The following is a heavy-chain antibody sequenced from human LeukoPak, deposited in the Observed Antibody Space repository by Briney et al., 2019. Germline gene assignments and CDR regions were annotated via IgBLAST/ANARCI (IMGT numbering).Heavy chain of an antibody. D-gene: IGHD3-3*01. J-gene: IGHJ6*02. CDR3: ARDQVYDFWSGYYYYGMDV. CDR1: GGSISSGGYS. Sequence: SETLSLTCTVSGGSISSGGYSWSWIRQHPGKGLEWIGYIYYSGSTYYNPSLKSRVTISVDTSKNQFSLKLSSVTAADTAVYYCARDQVYDFWSGYYYYGMDVWGQGTTVTVSS. CDR2: IYYSGST. V-gene: IGHV4-31*03.